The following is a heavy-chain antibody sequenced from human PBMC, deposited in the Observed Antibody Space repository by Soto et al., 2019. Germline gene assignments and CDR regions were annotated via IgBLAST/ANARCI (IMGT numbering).Heavy chain of an antibody. Sequence: ASVKVSCKASGYSFTDYHIHWVRQAPGQGLEWLGRINPKSGGTSTAQKFQGWVTMTTDTSISTASMELTRLTSDDTAIYYCAGGVSTVCSKGVCFFFNTHDMDVGGKGTTVTVSS. CDR3: AGGVSTVCSKGVCFFFNTHDMDV. J-gene: IGHJ6*04. D-gene: IGHD2-8*01. CDR1: GYSFTDYH. CDR2: INPKSGGT. V-gene: IGHV1-2*04.